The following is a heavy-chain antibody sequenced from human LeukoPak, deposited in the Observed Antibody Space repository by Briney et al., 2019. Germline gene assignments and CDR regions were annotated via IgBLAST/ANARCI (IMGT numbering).Heavy chain of an antibody. CDR3: ARVRSPRYFDY. CDR2: ISGSGSGGST. V-gene: IGHV3-23*01. CDR1: GFTFSSYS. J-gene: IGHJ4*02. Sequence: GGSLRLSCAASGFTFSSYSMNWVRQAPGKGLEWVSSISGSGSGGSTYYADSVKGRFTISRDNSKNTLYLQMNSLRAEDTAVYYCARVRSPRYFDYWGQGTLVTVSS.